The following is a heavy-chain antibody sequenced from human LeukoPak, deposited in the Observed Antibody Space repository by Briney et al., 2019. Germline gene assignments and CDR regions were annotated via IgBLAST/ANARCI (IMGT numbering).Heavy chain of an antibody. CDR2: ISGSGGST. J-gene: IGHJ6*03. Sequence: GGSLRLSCAASGFTFSSYAMSWVRQAPGKGLEWVSAISGSGGSTYYADSVKGRFTISRDNSKNTLYLQMNSLRAEDMAVYYCAKSVSEYSSSSYYYYMDVWGKGTTVTVSS. CDR1: GFTFSSYA. CDR3: AKSVSEYSSSSYYYYMDV. D-gene: IGHD6-6*01. V-gene: IGHV3-23*01.